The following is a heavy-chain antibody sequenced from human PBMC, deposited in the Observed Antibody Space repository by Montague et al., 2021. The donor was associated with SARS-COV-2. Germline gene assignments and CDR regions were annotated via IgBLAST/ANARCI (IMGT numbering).Heavy chain of an antibody. CDR2: NYYSGST. V-gene: IGHV4-39*01. CDR1: GGSVGSSHYY. D-gene: IGHD1-7*01. Sequence: SETLSLTCTVSGGSVGSSHYYWAWIRQPTGKGLEWNGNNYYSGSTNHNPSPWSRVSIDVDEYTNQFPLKLHSVTAAATAVYSCARGLYNWNYDHWFDTWGQGTLVTVSS. J-gene: IGHJ5*02. CDR3: ARGLYNWNYDHWFDT.